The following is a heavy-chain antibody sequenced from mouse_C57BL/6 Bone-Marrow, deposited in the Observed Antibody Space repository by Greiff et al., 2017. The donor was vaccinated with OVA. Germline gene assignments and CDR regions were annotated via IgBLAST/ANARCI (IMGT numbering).Heavy chain of an antibody. V-gene: IGHV6-3*01. Sequence: EVQLQQSGGGLVQPGGSMKLSCVASGFTFSNYWMNWVRQSPEKGLEWVAQIRLKSDNYATHYAESVKGRFTISRDDSKSSVYLQMNNLRAEDTGIYYCIELGRAAWFAYWGQGTLVTVSA. CDR1: GFTFSNYW. CDR3: IELGRAAWFAY. J-gene: IGHJ3*01. CDR2: IRLKSDNYAT. D-gene: IGHD4-1*01.